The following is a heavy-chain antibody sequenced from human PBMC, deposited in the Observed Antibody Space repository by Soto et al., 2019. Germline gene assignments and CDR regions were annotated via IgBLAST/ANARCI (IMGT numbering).Heavy chain of an antibody. V-gene: IGHV3-74*01. CDR3: ARDGRSYYDSSGYYSGYYYGMDV. Sequence: EVQLVESGGGLVQPGGSLSLSFAASGFPFSSYWMHWVRQAQGKGLVWVSRINRDGSSTSYADSVKGRFTISRDNAKNTLYLQMNSLRAEDTAVYYCARDGRSYYDSSGYYSGYYYGMDVWGQGTTVTVSS. D-gene: IGHD3-22*01. J-gene: IGHJ6*02. CDR2: INRDGSST. CDR1: GFPFSSYW.